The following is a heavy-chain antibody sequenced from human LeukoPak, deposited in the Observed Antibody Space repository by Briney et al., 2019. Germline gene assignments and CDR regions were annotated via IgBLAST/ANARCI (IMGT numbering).Heavy chain of an antibody. CDR3: ARLVVRGTTGDGGDY. CDR1: GYTFTSYD. D-gene: IGHD3-10*01. Sequence: ASVTVSCKASGYTFTSYDVHWVRQAPGQGLEWMGGMNPNSGNTGYAQKFQGGVTMTRDTSISTAYMELNSLRSEDTAVYYCARLVVRGTTGDGGDYWGQGTLVTVSS. V-gene: IGHV1-8*01. CDR2: MNPNSGNT. J-gene: IGHJ4*02.